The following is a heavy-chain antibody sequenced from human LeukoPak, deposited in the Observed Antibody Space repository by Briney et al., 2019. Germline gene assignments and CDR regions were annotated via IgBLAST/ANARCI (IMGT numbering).Heavy chain of an antibody. D-gene: IGHD6-13*01. V-gene: IGHV4-31*03. CDR1: GGSISSGGYY. J-gene: IGHJ5*02. Sequence: SQTLSLTCTVSGGSISSGGYYWSWIRQHPGKGLEWIGYIYYSGSTYYNPSLKSRVTISVGTSKNQFSLKLSSVTAADTAVYYCARAHIAAAGTDFDPWGQGTLVTVSS. CDR3: ARAHIAAAGTDFDP. CDR2: IYYSGST.